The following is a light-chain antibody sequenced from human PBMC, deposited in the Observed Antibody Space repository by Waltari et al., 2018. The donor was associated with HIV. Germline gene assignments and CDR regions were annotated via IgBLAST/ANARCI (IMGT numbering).Light chain of an antibody. CDR2: DAN. CDR1: STDFTTYAS. J-gene: IGLJ3*02. CDR3: SSYFSPGGLV. Sequence: QSALTQPASVSASFGQSITISCITTSTDFTTYASVSWYQHHPGKAPQPVIYDANVRPSGAPCRFSGSKSGNTACLIISDVQPEDEAHYYGSSYFSPGGLVFGGGTKLTVL. V-gene: IGLV2-14*01.